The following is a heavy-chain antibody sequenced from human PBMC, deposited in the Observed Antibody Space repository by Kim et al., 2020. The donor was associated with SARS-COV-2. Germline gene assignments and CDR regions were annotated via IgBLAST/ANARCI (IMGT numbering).Heavy chain of an antibody. CDR3: ARLGYYGSGSMDV. CDR2: IYYSGST. J-gene: IGHJ6*02. Sequence: SETLSLTCTVSGGSISSSSYYWGWIRQPPGKGLEWIGSIYYSGSTYYNPSLKSRVTISVDTSKNQFSLKLSSVTAADTAVYYCARLGYYGSGSMDVWGQGTTVTVSS. V-gene: IGHV4-39*01. CDR1: GGSISSSSYY. D-gene: IGHD3-10*01.